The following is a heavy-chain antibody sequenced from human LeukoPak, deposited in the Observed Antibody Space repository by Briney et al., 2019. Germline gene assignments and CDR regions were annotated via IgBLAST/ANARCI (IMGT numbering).Heavy chain of an antibody. J-gene: IGHJ6*02. D-gene: IGHD1-14*01. V-gene: IGHV3-30*18. CDR1: GFNFNNYV. Sequence: GGSLRLSYAASGFNFNNYVMHWVRQAPGKGLEWVTEISFDGRKKTYVDSVKGRFTISRDSPKNTVYLQMDSLRAEDTAVYYCAKVTAYYYGMDVWGQGTTVTVSS. CDR2: ISFDGRKK. CDR3: AKVTAYYYGMDV.